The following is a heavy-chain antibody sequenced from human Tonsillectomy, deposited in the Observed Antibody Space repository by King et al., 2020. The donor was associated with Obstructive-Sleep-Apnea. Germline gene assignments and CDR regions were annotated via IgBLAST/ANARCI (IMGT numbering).Heavy chain of an antibody. V-gene: IGHV3-30-3*01. D-gene: IGHD3-10*01. CDR2: ISYDGSNK. Sequence: QVQLVESGGGVVQPGRSLRLSCAASGFTFSSFAMHWVRQAPGKGLEWVAVISYDGSNKYYADSVKGRFTISRDNSKNTLYLQMNSLRTEDTAIYYCARVRSSGSYYNFYYFDYWGQGTLVTVSS. CDR1: GFTFSSFA. CDR3: ARVRSSGSYYNFYYFDY. J-gene: IGHJ4*02.